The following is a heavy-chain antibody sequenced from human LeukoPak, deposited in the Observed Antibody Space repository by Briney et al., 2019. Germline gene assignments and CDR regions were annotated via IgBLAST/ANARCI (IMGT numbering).Heavy chain of an antibody. CDR2: ISSSGSTI. Sequence: GGSLRLSCATSGFTFNTYAMSWVRQAPGKGLEWVSYISSSGSTIYYADSVKGRFTISRDNAKNSLYLQMNSLRAEDTAVYYCAELGITMIGGVWGKGTTVTISS. V-gene: IGHV3-48*01. D-gene: IGHD3-10*02. CDR3: AELGITMIGGV. CDR1: GFTFNTYA. J-gene: IGHJ6*04.